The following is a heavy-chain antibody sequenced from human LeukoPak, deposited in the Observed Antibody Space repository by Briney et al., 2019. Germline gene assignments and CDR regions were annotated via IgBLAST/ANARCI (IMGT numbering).Heavy chain of an antibody. CDR2: ISNSGSYI. Sequence: GGSLRLSRAASGFTFSTYDMNWVRQAPGKGLEWVSSISNSGSYIYYGDSVKGRFTISRDNARNSLYLQMNSLRAEDTAVYYCARGHYGDYDLDYWGQGTLVTVSS. J-gene: IGHJ4*02. D-gene: IGHD4-17*01. CDR1: GFTFSTYD. V-gene: IGHV3-21*01. CDR3: ARGHYGDYDLDY.